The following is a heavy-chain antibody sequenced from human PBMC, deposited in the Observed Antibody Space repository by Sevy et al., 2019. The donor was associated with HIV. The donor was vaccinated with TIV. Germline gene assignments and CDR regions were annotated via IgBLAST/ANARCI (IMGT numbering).Heavy chain of an antibody. J-gene: IGHJ6*02. CDR2: ISAYNGNT. CDR1: GYTFTSYG. CDR3: ARSVQPNFYSNYAGYYYYYYGMDV. Sequence: ASVKVSCKASGYTFTSYGISWVRQAPGQGLEWMGWISAYNGNTNYAQKLQGRVTMTTDTSTSTAYMERRSLRSDDTAVYYCARSVQPNFYSNYAGYYYYYYGMDVWGPGTTVTRSS. D-gene: IGHD4-4*01. V-gene: IGHV1-18*01.